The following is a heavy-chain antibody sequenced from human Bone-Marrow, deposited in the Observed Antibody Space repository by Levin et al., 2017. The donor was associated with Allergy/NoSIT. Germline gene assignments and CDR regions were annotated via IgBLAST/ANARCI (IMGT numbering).Heavy chain of an antibody. CDR1: GGSFSGYY. J-gene: IGHJ5*02. CDR2: INHSGST. CDR3: ARAQPRERDWFDP. V-gene: IGHV4-34*01. D-gene: IGHD1-1*01. Sequence: SETLSLTCAVYGGSFSGYYWSWIRQPPGKGLEWIGEINHSGSTNYNPSLKSRVTISVDTSKNQFSLKLSSVTAADTAVYYCARAQPRERDWFDPWGQGTLVTVSS.